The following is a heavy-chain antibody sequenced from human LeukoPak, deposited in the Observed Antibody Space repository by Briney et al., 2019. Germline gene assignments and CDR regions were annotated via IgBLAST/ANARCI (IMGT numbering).Heavy chain of an antibody. J-gene: IGHJ4*02. D-gene: IGHD6-13*01. CDR1: GFNVNSYY. Sequence: GGSLRLSCAASGFNVNSYYMGWVRQAPGRGLEWVSALSSGDNTHYADSVNGRFTISRDNSKNTLYLQLNSLRAEGTAVYYRAKDLTLGADGTYFDYWGQGILVTVSS. CDR2: LSSGDNT. V-gene: IGHV3-53*05. CDR3: AKDLTLGADGTYFDY.